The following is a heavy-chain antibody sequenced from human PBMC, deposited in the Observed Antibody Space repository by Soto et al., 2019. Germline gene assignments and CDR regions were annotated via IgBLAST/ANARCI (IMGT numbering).Heavy chain of an antibody. CDR2: ISYNGGT. D-gene: IGHD2-8*02. V-gene: IGHV4-59*01. Sequence: QVQLQESGPGLVKPSETLSLTCTVSRDSISNYYWSWVRQPPGKGLEWLGYISYNGGTNYNPSLKGRVTMSVDTAENPFSLKLSSVTAADTAVYYCSRVFGTYWYFDYWGQGTLVTVSS. CDR3: SRVFGTYWYFDY. CDR1: RDSISNYY. J-gene: IGHJ4*02.